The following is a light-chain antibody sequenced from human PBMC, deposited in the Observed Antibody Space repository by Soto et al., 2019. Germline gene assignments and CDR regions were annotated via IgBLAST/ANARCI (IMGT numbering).Light chain of an antibody. CDR1: SGHSSYA. J-gene: IGLJ3*02. V-gene: IGLV4-69*01. CDR2: LNSDGSH. Sequence: QPVLTQSPSASASLGASVKLTCTLSSGHSSYAIAWHQQQPEKGPRYLMKLNSDGSHSKGDGIPDRFSGSSSGAERYLTISCLQSEDEADYYCQTWGTGPWVFGGGTKLTVL. CDR3: QTWGTGPWV.